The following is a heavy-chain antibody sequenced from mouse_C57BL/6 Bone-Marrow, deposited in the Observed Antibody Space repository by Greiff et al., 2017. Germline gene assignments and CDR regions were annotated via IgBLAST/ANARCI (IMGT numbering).Heavy chain of an antibody. V-gene: IGHV1-63*01. CDR3: ARSDYSNYYYAMDY. J-gene: IGHJ4*01. CDR1: GYTFTNYW. CDR2: IYPGGGYT. Sequence: QVQLQQPGAELVRPGTSVKMSCKASGYTFTNYWIGWAKQRPGHGLEWIGDIYPGGGYTNYNEKFKGKATLTADKSSSTAYMQFSSLTSEDSAIYYCARSDYSNYYYAMDYWGQGTSVTVSS. D-gene: IGHD2-5*01.